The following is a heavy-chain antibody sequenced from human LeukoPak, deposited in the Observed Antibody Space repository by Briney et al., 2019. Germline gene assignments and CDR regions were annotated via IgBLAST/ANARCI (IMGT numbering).Heavy chain of an antibody. V-gene: IGHV4-39*01. CDR3: ARHGDIVVVRAAMFHD. J-gene: IGHJ4*02. CDR2: IYYSGST. Sequence: PSETLSLTCTVSGGSISSSSYYWGWIRQPPGKGLEWIGSIYYSGSTYYNPSLKSRVTISVDTSKNQFSLKLSSVTAADTAVYYCARHGDIVVVRAAMFHDWGQGTLVTVSS. CDR1: GGSISSSSYY. D-gene: IGHD2-2*01.